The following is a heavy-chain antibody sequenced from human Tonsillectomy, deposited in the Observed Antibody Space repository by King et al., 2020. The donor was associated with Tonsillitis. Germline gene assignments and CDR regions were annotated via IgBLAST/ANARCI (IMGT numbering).Heavy chain of an antibody. CDR1: GFTLKNFV. CDR2: IDGSGGRI. J-gene: IGHJ6*03. V-gene: IGHV3-23*04. CDR3: AKEGSYYMDV. Sequence: VQLVESGGGLVQPGGSLRLSCAASGFTLKNFVMSWVRQAPGKGLEWVSLIDGSGGRIKYADSVKGRFTISRDNSKNTLYLQMNSLRAGDRAVYYCAKEGSYYMDVWGKGTTVTVSS.